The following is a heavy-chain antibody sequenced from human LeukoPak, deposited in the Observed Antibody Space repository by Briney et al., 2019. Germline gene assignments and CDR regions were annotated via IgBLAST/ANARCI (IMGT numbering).Heavy chain of an antibody. CDR1: GYTFTSYY. V-gene: IGHV1-46*01. J-gene: IGHJ5*02. CDR2: INPTGGST. Sequence: ASVKVSCKASGYTFTSYYMHWVRQTPGQGLEWMRLINPTGGSTGYAQKFQGRVTMTRDMSTSTDYMELSSLRSEDTAIYYCARDNSVGDNAWWFDPWGQGTLVTVSS. CDR3: ARDNSVGDNAWWFDP. D-gene: IGHD1-26*01.